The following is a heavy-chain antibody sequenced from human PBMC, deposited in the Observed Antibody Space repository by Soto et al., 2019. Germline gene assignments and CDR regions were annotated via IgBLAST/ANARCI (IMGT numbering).Heavy chain of an antibody. J-gene: IGHJ6*02. D-gene: IGHD3-10*01. Sequence: GESLKISCKGSGYSFTSYWIGWVRQMPGKGLEWMGIIYPGDSDTRYSPSFQGQVTISADKSISTAYLQWSSLKASDTAMYYCARLARPGYYYGSGSYYDTYYYYGMDVWGQGTTVTVSS. V-gene: IGHV5-51*01. CDR1: GYSFTSYW. CDR2: IYPGDSDT. CDR3: ARLARPGYYYGSGSYYDTYYYYGMDV.